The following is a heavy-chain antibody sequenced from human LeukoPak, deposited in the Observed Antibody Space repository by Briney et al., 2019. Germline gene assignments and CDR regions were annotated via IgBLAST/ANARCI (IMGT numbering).Heavy chain of an antibody. CDR3: TKEPIPVAGGYYFDY. CDR1: GFTFSSYG. V-gene: IGHV3-30*18. Sequence: GGSLRLSCAASGFTFSSYGMHWVRQAPGKGLEWVAVISYAGSTEYYADSVKGRFTISRDNSKNTLYLQINSLKAEDTAVYYCTKEPIPVAGGYYFDYWGQGTLVTVSS. D-gene: IGHD6-19*01. J-gene: IGHJ4*02. CDR2: ISYAGSTE.